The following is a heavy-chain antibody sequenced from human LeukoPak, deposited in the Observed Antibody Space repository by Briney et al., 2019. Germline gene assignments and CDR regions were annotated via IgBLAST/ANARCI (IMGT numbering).Heavy chain of an antibody. CDR2: IIPIFGIA. J-gene: IGHJ4*02. V-gene: IGHV1-69*04. CDR3: AREVGGDYYDSSGYYYE. CDR1: GGTFSSYA. D-gene: IGHD3-22*01. Sequence: SVQVSCKASGGTFSSYAISWVRQATGQGLEWMGRIIPIFGIANYAQKFQGRVTITADKSTSTAYMELSSLRSEDTAVYYCAREVGGDYYDSSGYYYEWGQGTLVTVSS.